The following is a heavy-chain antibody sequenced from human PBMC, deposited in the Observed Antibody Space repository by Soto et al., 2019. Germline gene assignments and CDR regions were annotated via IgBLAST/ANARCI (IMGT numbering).Heavy chain of an antibody. CDR1: GYTFTGYY. CDR3: ARGNYYGSGSYLFYGMDV. Sequence: GASVKVSCKASGYTFTGYYMHWVRQAPGQGLEWMGWINPNSGGTNYAQKFQGWVTMTRDTSISTAYMELSRLRSDDTAVYYCARGNYYGSGSYLFYGMDVWGQGTTVTSP. J-gene: IGHJ6*02. V-gene: IGHV1-2*04. CDR2: INPNSGGT. D-gene: IGHD3-10*01.